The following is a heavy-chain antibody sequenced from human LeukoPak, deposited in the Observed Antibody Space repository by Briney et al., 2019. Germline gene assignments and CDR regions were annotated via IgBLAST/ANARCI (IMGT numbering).Heavy chain of an antibody. J-gene: IGHJ5*02. CDR1: GFTFSDSW. V-gene: IGHV3-7*01. CDR2: TDGEGSRE. Sequence: GGSLRLSCVASGFTFSDSWMSWVRHVSRKGLEWVAQTDGEGSREKYVDSVKGRFTISRDNDKKSLYLEMINLTVEDTAVYYCAKEATRVSRKAGDWFDPRGQGTRVTVSS. D-gene: IGHD5/OR15-5a*01. CDR3: AKEATRVSRKAGDWFDP.